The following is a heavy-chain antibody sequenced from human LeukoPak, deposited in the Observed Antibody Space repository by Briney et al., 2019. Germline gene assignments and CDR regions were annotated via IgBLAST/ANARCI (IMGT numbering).Heavy chain of an antibody. V-gene: IGHV3-15*01. CDR2: IKSKTDGGTT. J-gene: IGHJ5*02. D-gene: IGHD3-3*01. CDR3: AKDLSRITIFGVVPNWFDP. CDR1: GFTFSNAW. Sequence: GGSLRLSCAASGFTFSNAWMSWVRQAPGKGLEWVGRIKSKTDGGTTDYAAPVKGRFTISRDDSKNTLYLQMNSLRAEDTAVYYCAKDLSRITIFGVVPNWFDPWGQGTLVTVSS.